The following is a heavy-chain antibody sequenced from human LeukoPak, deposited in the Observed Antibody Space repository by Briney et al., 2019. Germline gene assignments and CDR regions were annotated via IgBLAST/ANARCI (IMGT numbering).Heavy chain of an antibody. D-gene: IGHD1-26*01. V-gene: IGHV4-39*01. CDR3: ASVPFGRPELGAFDI. CDR1: GGSISSSSYY. J-gene: IGHJ3*02. CDR2: IYYSGST. Sequence: SETLSLTCTVSGGSISSSSYYWGWIRQPPGKGLEWIGSIYYSGSTYYNPSLKSRVTISVDTSKNQFSPKLSSATAADTVVYYCASVPFGRPELGAFDIWGQGTMVTVSS.